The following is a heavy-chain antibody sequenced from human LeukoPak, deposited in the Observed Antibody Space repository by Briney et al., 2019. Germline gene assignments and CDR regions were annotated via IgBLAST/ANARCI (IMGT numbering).Heavy chain of an antibody. D-gene: IGHD3-16*01. CDR3: ARNQQLGGHSYYYYGMDV. CDR2: ISGGGVTT. J-gene: IGHJ6*02. Sequence: HPGGSLRLSCAASGFTFSSSAMSWVRQAPGKGLEWVSGISGGGVTTYYADSVKGRFTISRDNSKNTLYLQMNSLRADDTAIYYCARNQQLGGHSYYYYGMDVWGQGTTVTVSS. V-gene: IGHV3-23*01. CDR1: GFTFSSSA.